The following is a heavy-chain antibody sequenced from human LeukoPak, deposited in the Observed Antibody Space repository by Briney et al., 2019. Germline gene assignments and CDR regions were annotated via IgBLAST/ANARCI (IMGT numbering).Heavy chain of an antibody. CDR1: GFTFSSYS. Sequence: GGSLRLSCAASGFTFSSYSMNWVRQAPGKGLEWVSYISSSSGNIYYADSVKGRFTISRDNAKNSLYLQMNSLRAEDMALYYCAKGISSIAARPIDYWGQGTLVTVSS. D-gene: IGHD6-6*01. CDR2: ISSSSGNI. J-gene: IGHJ4*02. V-gene: IGHV3-48*04. CDR3: AKGISSIAARPIDY.